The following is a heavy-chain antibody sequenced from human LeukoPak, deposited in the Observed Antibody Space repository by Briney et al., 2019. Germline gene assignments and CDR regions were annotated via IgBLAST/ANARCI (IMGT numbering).Heavy chain of an antibody. CDR1: GGSISGSSYF. Sequence: SETLSLTCAVSGGSISGSSYFWGWIRQPPGKGLEWIGSIYYTGNTYYNPSLKSRVTIFVDTSKNQFSLKLSSVTAADTAVYYCARLKEGIDYWGQGTLVTVSS. J-gene: IGHJ4*02. D-gene: IGHD3-10*01. CDR2: IYYTGNT. V-gene: IGHV4-39*01. CDR3: ARLKEGIDY.